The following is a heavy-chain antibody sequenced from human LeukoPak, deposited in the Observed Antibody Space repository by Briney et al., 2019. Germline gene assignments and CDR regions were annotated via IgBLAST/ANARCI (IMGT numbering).Heavy chain of an antibody. CDR2: VHHSGTS. Sequence: PSETLSLTRTVSGGPITSSYWTWVRRSPGKGLEWIGYVHHSGTSTYNPSLKSRATISLDTSKSQFSLTLASVTAADTALHYCAGAEINWLRSPGTLYYIDAWGQGTLVTVSS. CDR1: GGPITSSY. D-gene: IGHD5-12*01. V-gene: IGHV4-59*01. J-gene: IGHJ4*02. CDR3: AGAEINWLRSPGTLYYIDA.